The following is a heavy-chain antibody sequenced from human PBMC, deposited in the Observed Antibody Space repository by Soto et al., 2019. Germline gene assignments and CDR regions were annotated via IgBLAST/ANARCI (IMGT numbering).Heavy chain of an antibody. D-gene: IGHD3-10*01. CDR2: ISGGGETT. V-gene: IGHV3-23*01. J-gene: IGHJ4*02. Sequence: EVQLLESGGGLVQPGGSLRLSCAASGFTFSSYAMWWVRQAPGKGLEFVSAISGGGETTYYADSVKGRFTISRDNAKNTPYLQLNSLRAEDTAVYYCAFNSGSGSYSFDYWGQGTLVTVAS. CDR1: GFTFSSYA. CDR3: AFNSGSGSYSFDY.